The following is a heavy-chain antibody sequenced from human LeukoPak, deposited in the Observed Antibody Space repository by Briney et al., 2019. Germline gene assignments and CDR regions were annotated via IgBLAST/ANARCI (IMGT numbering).Heavy chain of an antibody. CDR2: MKGDGSPT. Sequence: GGSLRLSCAASGFSFGNFWMSWVRQAPGRGLQWVASMKGDGSPTYYVDSVKGRFIISRDNARNSLYLQMNSLRAEDTAVYYCARLFGGVTTFDYWGQGTLVTVSS. V-gene: IGHV3-7*01. CDR1: GFSFGNFW. CDR3: ARLFGGVTTFDY. J-gene: IGHJ4*02. D-gene: IGHD2-8*02.